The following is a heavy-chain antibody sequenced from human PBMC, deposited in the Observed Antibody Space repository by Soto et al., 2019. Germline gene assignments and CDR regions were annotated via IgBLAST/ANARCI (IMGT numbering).Heavy chain of an antibody. V-gene: IGHV3-21*01. Sequence: GSLRLSWAASGFIFSYYVMSWVRQAPGKGLEWVSSISSSSSYIYYADSVKGRFTISRDNAKNSLYLQMNSLRAEDTAVYYCARDGPGYCSSTSCWFDPWGQGTLVTVSS. J-gene: IGHJ5*02. D-gene: IGHD2-2*01. CDR2: ISSSSSYI. CDR3: ARDGPGYCSSTSCWFDP. CDR1: GFIFSYYV.